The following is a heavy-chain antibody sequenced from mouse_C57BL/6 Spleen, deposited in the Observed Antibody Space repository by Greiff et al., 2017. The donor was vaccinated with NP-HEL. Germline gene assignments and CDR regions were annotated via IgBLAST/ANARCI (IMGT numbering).Heavy chain of an antibody. V-gene: IGHV1-80*01. Sequence: VKLQQSGAELVKPGASVKISCKASGYAFSSYWMNWVKQRPGKGLEWIGQIYPGDGDTNYNGKFKGKATLTADKSSSTAYMQLSSLTSEDSAVYFCARRGYYGSSSYYFDYWGQGTTLTVSS. CDR2: IYPGDGDT. J-gene: IGHJ2*01. CDR1: GYAFSSYW. D-gene: IGHD1-1*01. CDR3: ARRGYYGSSSYYFDY.